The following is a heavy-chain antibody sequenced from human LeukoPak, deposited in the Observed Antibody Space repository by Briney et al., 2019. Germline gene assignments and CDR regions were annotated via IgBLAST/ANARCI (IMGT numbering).Heavy chain of an antibody. D-gene: IGHD1-14*01. CDR3: ARARNRDAFDI. Sequence: PSQTLSLTCTVSGGSISSGDYYWSWIRQPPGKGLEWIGYIYYSGSTYYNPSLKSRVTISVDTFKNQFSLKLSSVTAADTAVYYCARARNRDAFDIWGQGTMVTVSS. V-gene: IGHV4-30-4*08. CDR2: IYYSGST. J-gene: IGHJ3*02. CDR1: GGSISSGDYY.